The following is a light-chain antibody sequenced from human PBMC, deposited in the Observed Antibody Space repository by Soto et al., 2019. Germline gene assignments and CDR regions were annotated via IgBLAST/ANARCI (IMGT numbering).Light chain of an antibody. CDR2: GAS. V-gene: IGKV1-5*01. CDR3: QQYGSCYT. CDR1: QSISSW. J-gene: IGKJ2*01. Sequence: DIQMTQSPSTLSASVGDRVTITCRASQSISSWLAWYQQKPGKAPKLLIYGASSLENGVPSRFSGSGSGTEFTLTISSLQPDDFATYYCQQYGSCYTFGQGTKLET.